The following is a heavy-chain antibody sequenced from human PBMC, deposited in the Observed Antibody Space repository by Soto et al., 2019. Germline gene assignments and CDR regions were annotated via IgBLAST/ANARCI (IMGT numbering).Heavy chain of an antibody. D-gene: IGHD1-1*01. CDR3: AKGPNNNVGLPYYFES. V-gene: IGHV3-48*02. CDR1: GFSLANYP. J-gene: IGHJ4*02. Sequence: GGSLRLSCVASGFSLANYPMNWVRQTPGKGLEWISYSSPRGDTIYYADSVEGRFTISRDNARNSLSLHMSSLRDEDSALYYCAKGPNNNVGLPYYFESWGQGVPVTVYS. CDR2: SSPRGDTI.